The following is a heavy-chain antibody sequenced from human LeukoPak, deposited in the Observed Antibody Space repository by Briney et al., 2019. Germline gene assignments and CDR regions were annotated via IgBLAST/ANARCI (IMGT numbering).Heavy chain of an antibody. CDR2: ISSSSSYI. J-gene: IGHJ5*02. D-gene: IGHD6-13*01. Sequence: GGSLRLSCAASGFTFSSYAMSWVRQAPGKGLEWVSSISSSSSYIYYADSVKGRFTISRDNAKNSLYLQMNSLRAEDTAVYYCAREEGIAAAGTARFDPWGQGTLVTVSS. V-gene: IGHV3-21*01. CDR1: GFTFSSYA. CDR3: AREEGIAAAGTARFDP.